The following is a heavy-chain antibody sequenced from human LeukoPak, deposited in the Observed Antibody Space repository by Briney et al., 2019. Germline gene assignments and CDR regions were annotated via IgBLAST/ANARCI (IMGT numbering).Heavy chain of an antibody. V-gene: IGHV3-15*01. J-gene: IGHJ5*02. Sequence: GGFLRLSCAASGFTFSNAWVSWVRQAPGKGLEWVGRIKSKTDGGTTDYTAPVKGRFTISTDDSKNTLYLQMNSLKTDDTAVYYCTTDLLWFGELVYDNWFDPWGQGTLVTVSS. D-gene: IGHD3-10*01. CDR2: IKSKTDGGTT. CDR3: TTDLLWFGELVYDNWFDP. CDR1: GFTFSNAW.